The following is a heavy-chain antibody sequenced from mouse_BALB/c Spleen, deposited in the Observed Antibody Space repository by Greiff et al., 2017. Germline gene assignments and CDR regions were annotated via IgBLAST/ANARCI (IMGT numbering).Heavy chain of an antibody. CDR2: IYPGNSDT. J-gene: IGHJ2*01. Sequence: VQLQQSGTVLARPGASVKMSCKASGYSFTSYWMHWVKQRPGQGLEWIGAIYPGNSDTSYNQKFKGKAKLTAVTSASTAYMELSSLTNEDSAVYYCTTRQLLYFDYWGQGTTLTVSS. D-gene: IGHD4-1*02. CDR1: GYSFTSYW. V-gene: IGHV1-5*01. CDR3: TTRQLLYFDY.